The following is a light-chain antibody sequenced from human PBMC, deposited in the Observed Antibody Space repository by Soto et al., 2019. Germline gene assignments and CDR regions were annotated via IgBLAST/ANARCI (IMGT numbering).Light chain of an antibody. CDR3: SSYTSTSTPGV. Sequence: QSALTQPASVSGSPGQSITISCTGTSSDVGGYNYVSWFQQHPGKAPKLKIYEVSNRPSGVSNRFSGSKSGNTASLTISGLQPEDEGDYYCSSYTSTSTPGVFGGGTKVTVL. J-gene: IGLJ3*02. CDR2: EVS. CDR1: SSDVGGYNY. V-gene: IGLV2-14*03.